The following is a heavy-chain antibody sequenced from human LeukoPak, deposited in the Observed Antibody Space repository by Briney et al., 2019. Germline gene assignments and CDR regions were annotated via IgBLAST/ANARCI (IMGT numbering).Heavy chain of an antibody. CDR1: GYTFTSYA. CDR3: ARAAPGYCSGGSCTSTSSFDY. V-gene: IGHV7-4-1*02. J-gene: IGHJ4*02. Sequence: ASVKVSCKASGYTFTSYAMNWVRQAPGQGLEWMGWINTNTGNPTYAQGFTGRFVFSLDTSVSTAYLQISSLKAEDTAVYYCARAAPGYCSGGSCTSTSSFDYWGRGTLVTVSS. D-gene: IGHD2-15*01. CDR2: INTNTGNP.